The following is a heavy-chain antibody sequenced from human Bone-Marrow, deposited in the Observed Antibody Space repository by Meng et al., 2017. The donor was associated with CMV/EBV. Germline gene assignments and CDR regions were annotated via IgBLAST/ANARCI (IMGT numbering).Heavy chain of an antibody. CDR2: ISDRGGIII. CDR3: ARALKQLGQRRFDY. V-gene: IGHV3-48*03. Sequence: GGSLRLSCAASGFIFSSYEMNWVRQAPGKGLEWVSYISDRGGIIIYYADSVKGRFTISRDNAKNSVYLQMNSLRAEDTAVYYCARALKQLGQRRFDYWGQGTLVTVSS. CDR1: GFIFSSYE. J-gene: IGHJ4*02. D-gene: IGHD1-1*01.